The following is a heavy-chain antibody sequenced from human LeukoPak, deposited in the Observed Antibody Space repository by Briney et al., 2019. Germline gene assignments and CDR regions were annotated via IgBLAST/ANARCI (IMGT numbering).Heavy chain of an antibody. CDR3: ARRCSGGSCYSAGSIDY. CDR2: IYPGDSDT. D-gene: IGHD2-15*01. Sequence: GESLKISCKGSGYSFTSYWIGWVRQMPGKGLEWMGIIYPGDSDTRYSPSFQGQVTISADKSISATYLQWSSLKASDTAMYYCARRCSGGSCYSAGSIDYWGQGTLVTVSS. V-gene: IGHV5-51*01. J-gene: IGHJ4*02. CDR1: GYSFTSYW.